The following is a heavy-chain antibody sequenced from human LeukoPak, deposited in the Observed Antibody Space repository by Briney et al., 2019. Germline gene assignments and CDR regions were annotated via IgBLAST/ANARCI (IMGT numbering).Heavy chain of an antibody. CDR1: GFTFDDYG. V-gene: IGHV3-20*04. CDR2: IIRNGAWT. D-gene: IGHD4-17*01. Sequence: GGSLRLSCAASGFTFDDYGMSWVSHAPGKGLEWVSGIIRNGAWTNYADSVKGRLTISRDDAKKSLYLQMNSLRAEDTALYYCAREDGDYEFDYWGRGTLVTVSS. J-gene: IGHJ4*02. CDR3: AREDGDYEFDY.